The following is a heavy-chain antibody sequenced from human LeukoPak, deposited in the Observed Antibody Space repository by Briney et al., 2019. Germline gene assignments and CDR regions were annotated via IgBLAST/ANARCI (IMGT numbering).Heavy chain of an antibody. CDR1: GGTFSTHA. CDR2: LIPIFALA. Sequence: SVKVSCKASGGTFSTHAISWVRQAPGQGLEWMGGLIPIFALANYAQKFRGRLTITADESTNTAYLELSSLRFEDTAVYYCARAECSTTNCHTRIRNYYMDVWGTGTPVTVSS. D-gene: IGHD2-2*01. J-gene: IGHJ6*03. V-gene: IGHV1-69*13. CDR3: ARAECSTTNCHTRIRNYYMDV.